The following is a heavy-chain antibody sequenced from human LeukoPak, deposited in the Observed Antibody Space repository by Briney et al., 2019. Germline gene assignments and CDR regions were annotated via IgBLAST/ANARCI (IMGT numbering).Heavy chain of an antibody. J-gene: IGHJ5*01. CDR3: ARDRGYEQQRWFDL. Sequence: ASVKVSCKASGYTFSSYGISWVRQAPGQGLEWLGWIIVYNGNTRYAHKYQDRVTMTADTSTSTAYMDLRSLRSDDTAVYYCARDRGYEQQRWFDLWGQGTLVTVSS. CDR1: GYTFSSYG. CDR2: IIVYNGNT. D-gene: IGHD6-13*01. V-gene: IGHV1-18*01.